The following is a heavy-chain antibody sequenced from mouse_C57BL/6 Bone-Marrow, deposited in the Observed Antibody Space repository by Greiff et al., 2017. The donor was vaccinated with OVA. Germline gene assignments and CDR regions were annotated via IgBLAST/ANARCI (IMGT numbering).Heavy chain of an antibody. CDR3: TPITTVVDYAMDY. V-gene: IGHV5-9-1*02. J-gene: IGHJ4*01. CDR1: GFTFSSYA. D-gene: IGHD1-1*01. Sequence: EVMLVESGEGLVKPGGSLKLSCAASGFTFSSYAMSWVRQTPEKRLEWVAYISSGGDYIYYADTVKCRFTISRDNARNTLYLQMSSLKSEDTAMYYCTPITTVVDYAMDYWGQGTSVTVSS. CDR2: ISSGGDYI.